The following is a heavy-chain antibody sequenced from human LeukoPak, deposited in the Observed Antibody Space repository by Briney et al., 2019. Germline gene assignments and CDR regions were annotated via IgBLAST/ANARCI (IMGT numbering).Heavy chain of an antibody. Sequence: GGSLRLSCAASGFTFDDYGMHWVRQAPGKGLEWVSCISWNSGSIGYADSVKGRFTISRDNAKKSLYLQMKSLRAEDMALYYCARGGYYDSSGYAVFDYWGQGTLVTVSS. CDR3: ARGGYYDSSGYAVFDY. CDR1: GFTFDDYG. J-gene: IGHJ4*02. V-gene: IGHV3-9*03. D-gene: IGHD3-22*01. CDR2: ISWNSGSI.